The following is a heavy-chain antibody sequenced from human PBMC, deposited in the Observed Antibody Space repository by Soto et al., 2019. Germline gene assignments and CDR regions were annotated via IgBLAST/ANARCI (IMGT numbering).Heavy chain of an antibody. CDR2: MHTSGST. V-gene: IGHV4-4*07. D-gene: IGHD2-2*01. J-gene: IGHJ4*02. CDR1: GGSIRGYY. CDR3: VRASMPNADFDS. Sequence: SESLSLTCTVSGGSIRGYYWSWIRQSAGMGLEWIGRMHTSGSTNYNPSLTSRVTFSVDMSKSQISLKLTSVSALDTALDYCVRASMPNADFDSWGQGTLVTVSS.